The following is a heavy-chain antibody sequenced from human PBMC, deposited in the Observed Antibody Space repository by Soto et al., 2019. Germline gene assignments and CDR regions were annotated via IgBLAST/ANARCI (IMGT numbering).Heavy chain of an antibody. V-gene: IGHV4-30-4*01. Sequence: SETLSLTCTVAGGSIRSVDHWWSWVRQPPGKCLEWLGYIHAGGTSYVTPSLQSRLSMSVDTCRNQISLNLDSVTAADTAVYFCAMYASDDRSFESWGQGTPVTVSS. J-gene: IGHJ5*01. CDR1: GGSIRSVDHW. CDR3: AMYASDDRSFES. CDR2: IHAGGTS. D-gene: IGHD2-8*01.